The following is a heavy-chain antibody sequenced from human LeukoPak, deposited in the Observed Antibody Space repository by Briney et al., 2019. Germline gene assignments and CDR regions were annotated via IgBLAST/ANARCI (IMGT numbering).Heavy chain of an antibody. D-gene: IGHD5-18*01. V-gene: IGHV1-69*06. CDR2: IIPIFGTA. CDR3: ARARYSYGFDYYYYMDV. CDR1: GYTFTGYY. J-gene: IGHJ6*03. Sequence: SVKVSCKASGYTFTGYYMHWVRQAPGQGLEWMGGIIPIFGTANYAQKFQGRVTITADKSTSTAYMELSGLRSEDTAVYYCARARYSYGFDYYYYMDVWGKGTTVTVSS.